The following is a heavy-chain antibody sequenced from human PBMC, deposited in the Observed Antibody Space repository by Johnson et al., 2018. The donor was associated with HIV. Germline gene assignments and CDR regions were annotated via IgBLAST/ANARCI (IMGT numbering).Heavy chain of an antibody. D-gene: IGHD1-26*01. J-gene: IGHJ3*02. CDR2: INWSGGTT. CDR1: GFTFDDHG. CDR3: AREGGIVATQGDAFDI. Sequence: MMLVESGGGVERPGGSLRLSCAGSGFTFDDHGMSWVRQVPGKGLEWVSGINWSGGTTGYADSVKGRFTISRDNTKNSLYLQMNSLRAEATALYYCAREGGIVATQGDAFDIWGQGTMVTVSS. V-gene: IGHV3-20*04.